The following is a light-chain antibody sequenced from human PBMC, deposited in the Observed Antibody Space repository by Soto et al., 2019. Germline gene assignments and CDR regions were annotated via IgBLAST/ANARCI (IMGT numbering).Light chain of an antibody. CDR3: SSFTTSRSLVV. CDR2: SNN. V-gene: IGLV1-44*01. Sequence: VLTQPPSASGTPGQRVTISCSGSRSNIGSNTVNWYQQLPGTAPKLLIYSNNQRPSGVPDRFSGSKSGTSASLAISGLQSEDEADYYCSSFTTSRSLVVFGGGTKLTVL. J-gene: IGLJ2*01. CDR1: RSNIGSNT.